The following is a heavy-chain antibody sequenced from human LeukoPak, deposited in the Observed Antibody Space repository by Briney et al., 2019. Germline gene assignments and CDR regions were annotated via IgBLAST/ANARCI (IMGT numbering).Heavy chain of an antibody. Sequence: SEPLSLTCTLSGGSLSSYYWSWLRQPPGGGLEWIEYVYYNSSTNYTPSLKSRATITVDTSQNQVSLNLSSVTAADTAVYYCARGGNYGSDNWGQGTLVTVSS. CDR3: ARGGNYGSDN. D-gene: IGHD3-10*01. CDR2: VYYNSST. CDR1: GGSLSSYY. V-gene: IGHV4-59*01. J-gene: IGHJ4*02.